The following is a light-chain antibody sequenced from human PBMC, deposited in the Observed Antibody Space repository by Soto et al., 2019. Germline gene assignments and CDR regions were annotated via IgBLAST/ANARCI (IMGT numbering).Light chain of an antibody. CDR1: QNVANY. CDR3: QQRSNWPPIT. CDR2: ESS. J-gene: IGKJ5*01. Sequence: EIVLAPSPATLSLSPWDRATLSCRASQNVANYLDWYQQKPGQAPRLLIYESSNRATGIAARFSGSGSGTDFTLTISSLEPEDFAVYYCQQRSNWPPITFGQGTRLEIK. V-gene: IGKV3-11*01.